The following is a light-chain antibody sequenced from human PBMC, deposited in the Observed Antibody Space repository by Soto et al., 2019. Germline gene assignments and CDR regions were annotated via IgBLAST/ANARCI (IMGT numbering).Light chain of an antibody. Sequence: DIQMTQSPSTLSASVGDRVTITCRASQSISVWLAWYQHKAGKAPNLLIYVASNLQSGVPSRFSGSGSGTDFTLTISSLQPEDIATYYCQESYSTSFGQGTKVDIK. CDR1: QSISVW. CDR2: VAS. J-gene: IGKJ1*01. V-gene: IGKV1-39*01. CDR3: QESYSTS.